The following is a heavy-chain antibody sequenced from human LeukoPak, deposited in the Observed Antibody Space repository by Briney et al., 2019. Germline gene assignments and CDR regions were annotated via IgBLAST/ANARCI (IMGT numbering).Heavy chain of an antibody. V-gene: IGHV4-4*07. CDR3: ARENTGSYREFDY. CDR1: GGSISNYY. J-gene: IGHJ4*02. CDR2: IYTGGST. Sequence: SETLSLTCTVSGGSISNYYWSWIRQPAGKGLEWIGRIYTGGSTNYNPSLKSRVTMSVDSSNNQFSLKLSSVTAADTAVYYCARENTGSYREFDYWGQGTLVPVSS. D-gene: IGHD1-26*01.